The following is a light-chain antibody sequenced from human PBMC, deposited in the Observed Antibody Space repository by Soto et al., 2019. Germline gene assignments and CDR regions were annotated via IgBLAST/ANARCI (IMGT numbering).Light chain of an antibody. V-gene: IGKV3D-20*02. Sequence: EIVLTQSPGTLSLSPGERATLSCRACQSVNRNYIAWYQEKPGQAPRLLIYDASIRATGIPARFSGSGSGTEFTLTISRLEPEDFAVYYCQLYRTFGQGTKVDI. CDR3: QLYRT. CDR1: QSVNRNY. J-gene: IGKJ1*01. CDR2: DAS.